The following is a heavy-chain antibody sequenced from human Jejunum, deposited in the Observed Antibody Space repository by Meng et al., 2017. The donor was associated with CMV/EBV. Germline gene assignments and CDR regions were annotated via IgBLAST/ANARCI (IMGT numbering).Heavy chain of an antibody. V-gene: IGHV3-9*01. D-gene: IGHD3-3*01. CDR3: ARNYDFWSGYYGTDY. J-gene: IGHJ4*02. CDR1: GFLMEPFA. Sequence: GFLMEPFAMPWVRQAPGKGLEWVSGISWNTNSITYADAVRGRFSISRDNAKNSLYLQMNSLRAEDTAVYYCARNYDFWSGYYGTDYWGQGTLVTVSS. CDR2: ISWNTNSI.